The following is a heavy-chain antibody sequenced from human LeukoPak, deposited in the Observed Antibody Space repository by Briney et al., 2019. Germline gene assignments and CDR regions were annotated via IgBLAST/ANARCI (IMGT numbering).Heavy chain of an antibody. Sequence: GGSLRLSCAASGFTFSSYAMSWVHQAPGKGLEWVSVIYSGGSTYYADSVKGGFTISRDNSKNTLYLQMNSLRAEDTAVYYCARDRDTMVRGVRGSLSGYYYYGMDVWGQGTTVTVSS. J-gene: IGHJ6*02. V-gene: IGHV3-66*01. CDR3: ARDRDTMVRGVRGSLSGYYYYGMDV. D-gene: IGHD3-10*01. CDR2: IYSGGST. CDR1: GFTFSSYA.